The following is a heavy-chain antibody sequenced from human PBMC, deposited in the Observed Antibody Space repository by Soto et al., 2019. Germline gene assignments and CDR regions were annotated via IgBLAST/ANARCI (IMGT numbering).Heavy chain of an antibody. CDR2: INPASGST. CDR3: ARDLAAGDH. Sequence: QVQLVQSGAEVKKPGASVKLSCRTSGYTFTHYYIHWVRQAPGQGLEWLAIINPASGSTNYAQDVQGSVTWTMDTSTTTVYMELSGLRAEDTAMFYCARDLAAGDHWGQGTLVTVSS. J-gene: IGHJ4*02. V-gene: IGHV1-46*01. CDR1: GYTFTHYY. D-gene: IGHD6-13*01.